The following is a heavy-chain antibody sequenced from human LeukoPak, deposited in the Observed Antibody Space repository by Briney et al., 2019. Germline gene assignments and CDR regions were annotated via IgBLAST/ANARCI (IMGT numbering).Heavy chain of an antibody. V-gene: IGHV1-69*04. D-gene: IGHD4-17*01. J-gene: IGHJ6*02. CDR2: IIPILGIA. CDR3: ARDTDGDYVGYYYGMDV. CDR1: GYTFISYA. Sequence: SVKVSCKASGYTFISYAMHWVRQAPGQRLEWMGRIIPILGIANYAQKFQGRVTITADESTSTAYMELSSLRSEDTAVYYCARDTDGDYVGYYYGMDVWGQGTTVTVSS.